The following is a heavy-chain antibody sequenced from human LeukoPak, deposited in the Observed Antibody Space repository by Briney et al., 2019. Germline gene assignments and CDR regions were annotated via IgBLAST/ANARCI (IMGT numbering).Heavy chain of an antibody. CDR3: ARSGGPGTYHQLRYNWFDP. CDR2: ITTISHYI. J-gene: IGHJ5*02. CDR1: GFTLSDYH. Sequence: GGSLRLSCAASGFTLSDYHMNWVRQAPGKGLEWLSSITTISHYIYYAGAVRGRFTISRDNAKNSLYLQMNSLRGEDTAVYYCARSGGPGTYHQLRYNWFDPWGQGTLVTVSS. D-gene: IGHD3-10*01. V-gene: IGHV3-21*01.